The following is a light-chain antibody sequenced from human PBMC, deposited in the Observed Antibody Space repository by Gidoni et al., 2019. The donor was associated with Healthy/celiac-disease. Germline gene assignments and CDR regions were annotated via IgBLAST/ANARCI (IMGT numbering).Light chain of an antibody. V-gene: IGKV3-20*01. Sequence: EIVLTQSPGTLSLSPGERATLSCRVSQSVSSSYLAWYQQKPGQAPRLLIYGASSRATGIPDRFSGSGSGTDFTLTISRLEPEDFAVYYCQQLDTFXQXTKVEIK. CDR1: QSVSSSY. CDR2: GAS. CDR3: QQLDT. J-gene: IGKJ1*01.